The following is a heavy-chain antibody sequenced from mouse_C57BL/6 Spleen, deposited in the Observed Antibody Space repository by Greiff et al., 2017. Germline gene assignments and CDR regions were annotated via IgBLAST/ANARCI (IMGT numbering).Heavy chain of an antibody. D-gene: IGHD3-1*01. CDR1: GYTFTSYG. J-gene: IGHJ3*01. V-gene: IGHV1-81*01. Sequence: VKLVESGAELARPGASVKLSCKASGYTFTSYGISWVKQRTGQGLEWIGEIYPRSGNTYYNEKFKGKATLTADKSSSTAYMELRSLTSEDSAVYFCARSAGPRFAYWGQGTLVTVSA. CDR2: IYPRSGNT. CDR3: ARSAGPRFAY.